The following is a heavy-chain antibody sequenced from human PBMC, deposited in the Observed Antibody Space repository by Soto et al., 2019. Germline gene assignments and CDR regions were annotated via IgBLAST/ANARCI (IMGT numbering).Heavy chain of an antibody. J-gene: IGHJ4*02. D-gene: IGHD3-22*01. CDR1: GGSISSGDYY. CDR3: ARDPSPYYYDSSGYLGAY. V-gene: IGHV4-30-4*01. Sequence: SETLSLTCTVSGGSISSGDYYWSWIRQPPGKGLEWIGYIYYSGSTYYNPSLKSRVTISVDTSKNQFSLKLSSVTAADTAVYYCARDPSPYYYDSSGYLGAYWGQGTLVTVPQ. CDR2: IYYSGST.